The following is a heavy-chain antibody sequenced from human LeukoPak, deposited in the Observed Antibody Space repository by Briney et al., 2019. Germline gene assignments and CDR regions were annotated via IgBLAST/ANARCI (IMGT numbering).Heavy chain of an antibody. D-gene: IGHD2-8*01. J-gene: IGHJ4*02. CDR2: MSYSGRT. V-gene: IGHV4-39*07. Sequence: SETLSLTCTVSGGSISISDYYWGWIRQPPGKGLEWMGSMSYSGRTYYNPSLKSRVTISVDTSKNQFSLKLSSVTAADTAVYYCARGDIVLMVYARKRCYFDYWGQGTLVTVSS. CDR1: GGSISISDYY. CDR3: ARGDIVLMVYARKRCYFDY.